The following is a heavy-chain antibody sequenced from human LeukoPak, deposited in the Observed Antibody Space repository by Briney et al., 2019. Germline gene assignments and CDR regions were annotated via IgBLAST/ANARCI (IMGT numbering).Heavy chain of an antibody. J-gene: IGHJ4*02. D-gene: IGHD6-6*01. V-gene: IGHV4-59*08. CDR2: VYYTGST. CDR1: GGSVSNYY. Sequence: TSETLSLTCSVAGGSVSNYYWSWIRQPPGKGLEWIGYVYYTGSTNYNPSLKSRVTMFEDKSKNQFSLRLYSVTVADTAVYYCARHFAYSSSSYFDYWGQGSLVTVSS. CDR3: ARHFAYSSSSYFDY.